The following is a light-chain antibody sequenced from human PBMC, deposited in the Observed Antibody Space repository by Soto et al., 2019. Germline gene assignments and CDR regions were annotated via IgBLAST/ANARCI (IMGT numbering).Light chain of an antibody. CDR3: QQYSNYSRT. Sequence: DIQMTQSPSTLSASVGDRVTITCRASQTINNWLAWYQHKPGKAPKLLIYDASNLENGVPSRFSGSGSGADFSLSISSLQPEDFETYYCQQYSNYSRTFGQGTKVDI. V-gene: IGKV1-5*01. CDR1: QTINNW. CDR2: DAS. J-gene: IGKJ1*01.